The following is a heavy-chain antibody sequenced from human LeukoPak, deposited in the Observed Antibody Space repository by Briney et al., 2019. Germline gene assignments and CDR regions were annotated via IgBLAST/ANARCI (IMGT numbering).Heavy chain of an antibody. J-gene: IGHJ5*02. CDR3: ARGCYDFWSGYSPFDP. CDR1: GFTVSSNY. V-gene: IGHV3-53*01. Sequence: GGSLRLSCAASGFTVSSNYMSWVRQAPGKGLEWVSVIYSGGSTYYADSVKGRFTISRDNSKNTLYLQMNSLRAEDTAVYYCARGCYDFWSGYSPFDPWGQGTLVTVSS. CDR2: IYSGGST. D-gene: IGHD3-3*01.